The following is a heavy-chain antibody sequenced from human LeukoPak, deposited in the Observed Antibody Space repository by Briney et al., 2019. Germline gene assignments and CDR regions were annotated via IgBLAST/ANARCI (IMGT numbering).Heavy chain of an antibody. Sequence: PSETLSLTCTVSGGSISSYYWSWIRQPPGKGLEWIGYIYYSGSTNYNPSLKSRVTISVDTSKNQFSLKLSSVTAADPAVYYCARGQGYYYDSSGYYYVDWGQGTLVTVSS. V-gene: IGHV4-59*01. D-gene: IGHD3-22*01. CDR2: IYYSGST. CDR1: GGSISSYY. J-gene: IGHJ4*02. CDR3: ARGQGYYYDSSGYYYVD.